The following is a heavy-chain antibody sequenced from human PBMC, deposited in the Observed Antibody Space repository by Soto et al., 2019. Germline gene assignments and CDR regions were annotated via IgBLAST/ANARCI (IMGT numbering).Heavy chain of an antibody. CDR1: GGSFSGYY. CDR3: ERGRDIVVVPAANPATGMDV. V-gene: IGHV4-34*01. D-gene: IGHD2-2*01. J-gene: IGHJ6*04. CDR2: INHSGST. Sequence: SETLSLTCAVYGGSFSGYYWSWIRQPPGKGLEWIGEINHSGSTNYNPSLKSRVTISVDTSKNQFSLKLSSVTAADTAVYYCERGRDIVVVPAANPATGMDVWGKGTTVTVSS.